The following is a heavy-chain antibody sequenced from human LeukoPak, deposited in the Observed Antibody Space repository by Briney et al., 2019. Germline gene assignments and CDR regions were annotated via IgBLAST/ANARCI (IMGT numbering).Heavy chain of an antibody. D-gene: IGHD3-22*01. CDR1: GYTFTSYG. V-gene: IGHV1-18*01. CDR2: ISAYNGNT. J-gene: IGHJ4*02. CDR3: ARDSHDSSGYYRNFDY. Sequence: GASVKVSSKASGYTFTSYGISWVRQAPGQGLEWMGWISAYNGNTNYAQKLQGRVTMTTDTSTSTAYMELRSLRSDDTAVYYCARDSHDSSGYYRNFDYWGQGTLVTVSS.